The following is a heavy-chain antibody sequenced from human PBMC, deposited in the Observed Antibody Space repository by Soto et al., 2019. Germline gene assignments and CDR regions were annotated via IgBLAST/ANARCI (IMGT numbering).Heavy chain of an antibody. CDR2: IYSGGST. J-gene: IGHJ3*02. CDR1: GFTVSSNY. Sequence: GGSLRLSCAASGFTVSSNYMSWVRQAPGKGLEWVSVIYSGGSTYYADSVKGRFTISRHNSKNTLYLQMNSLRAEDTAVYYCAREGSIAALPVDAFDIWGQGTMVTVSS. D-gene: IGHD6-6*01. CDR3: AREGSIAALPVDAFDI. V-gene: IGHV3-53*04.